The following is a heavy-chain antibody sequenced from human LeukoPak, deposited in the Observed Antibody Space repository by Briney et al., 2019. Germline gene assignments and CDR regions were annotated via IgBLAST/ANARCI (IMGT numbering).Heavy chain of an antibody. Sequence: GSLRLSCAASGFTFSSYAMSWVRQAPGKGLEWVSAISGGGGNTYYADSVTGRFTISRDNSKNTLDLQLNSLRAEDTAVYYCAKEERAAAGRDFEYWGQGTLVTVSS. CDR1: GFTFSSYA. CDR2: ISGGGGNT. CDR3: AKEERAAAGRDFEY. V-gene: IGHV3-23*01. D-gene: IGHD6-13*01. J-gene: IGHJ4*02.